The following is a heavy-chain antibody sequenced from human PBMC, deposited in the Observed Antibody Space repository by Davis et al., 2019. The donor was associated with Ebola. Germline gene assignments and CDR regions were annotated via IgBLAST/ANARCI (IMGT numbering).Heavy chain of an antibody. J-gene: IGHJ4*02. Sequence: ASVKVSCKASGYTFTSYYMHWVRQAPGQGLEWMGIINPSGGSTSYAQKFQDRVTITADESTRTVYMELSSLRSEDTAVYYCARGRGHYEYSGGDYWGQGTLVTVSS. CDR3: ARGRGHYEYSGGDY. V-gene: IGHV1-46*01. D-gene: IGHD2-21*01. CDR1: GYTFTSYY. CDR2: INPSGGST.